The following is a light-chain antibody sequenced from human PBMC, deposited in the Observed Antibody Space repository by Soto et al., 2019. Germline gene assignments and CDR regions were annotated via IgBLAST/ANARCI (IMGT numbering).Light chain of an antibody. CDR3: SSYTSSSTYV. CDR2: EVS. V-gene: IGLV2-14*01. J-gene: IGLJ1*01. CDR1: SSDIGDYNS. Sequence: QSALAQPASVSGSPGQSITISCTGTSSDIGDYNSVSWYQQHPGKAPKLMIYEVSNRPSGISNRFSGSKSGNTASLTISGPQAEDKADYSCSSYTSSSTYVFGTGTKVTVL.